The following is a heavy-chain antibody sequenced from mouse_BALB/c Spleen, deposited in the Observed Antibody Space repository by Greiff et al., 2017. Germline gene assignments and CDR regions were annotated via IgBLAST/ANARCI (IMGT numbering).Heavy chain of an antibody. CDR3: ARNWAYYFDY. V-gene: IGHV5-6-3*01. CDR1: GFTFSSYG. J-gene: IGHJ2*01. D-gene: IGHD4-1*01. Sequence: EVKLEESGGGLVQPGGSLKLSCAASGFTFSSYGMSWVRQTPDKRLELVATINSNGGSTYYPDSVKGRFTISRDNAKNTLYLQMSSLKSEDTAMYYCARNWAYYFDYWGQGTTLTVSS. CDR2: INSNGGST.